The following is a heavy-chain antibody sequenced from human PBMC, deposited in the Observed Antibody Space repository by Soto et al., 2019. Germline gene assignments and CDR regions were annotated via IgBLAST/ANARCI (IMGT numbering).Heavy chain of an antibody. V-gene: IGHV4-31*03. CDR3: ARAYYYGSGSYYLDY. CDR2: IYYSGST. D-gene: IGHD3-10*01. Sequence: SETLSLTCTVSGGSISSGGYYWSWIRQPPGKGLEWIGYIYYSGSTYYNPSLKSRVTISVDTSKNQFSLKLSSVTAADTAVYYCARAYYYGSGSYYLDYWGQGTLVTVSS. CDR1: GGSISSGGYY. J-gene: IGHJ4*02.